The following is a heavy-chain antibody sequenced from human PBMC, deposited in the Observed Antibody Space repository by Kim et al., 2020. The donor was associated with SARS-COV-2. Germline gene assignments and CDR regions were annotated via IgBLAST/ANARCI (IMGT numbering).Heavy chain of an antibody. D-gene: IGHD3-10*01. CDR1: GYTFTSYY. J-gene: IGHJ5*02. Sequence: ASVKVSCKASGYTFTSYYMHWVRQAPGQGLEWMGIINPSGGSTSYAQKFQGRVTMTRDTSTSTVYMELSSLRSEDTAVYYCARGQTLWFRERIPFDPWGQGTLVTVSS. CDR2: INPSGGST. CDR3: ARGQTLWFRERIPFDP. V-gene: IGHV1-46*01.